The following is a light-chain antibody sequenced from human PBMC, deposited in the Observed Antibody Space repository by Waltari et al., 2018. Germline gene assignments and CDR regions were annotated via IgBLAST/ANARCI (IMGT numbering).Light chain of an antibody. Sequence: DIQMTQSPSSLSASIGDRVTLTCPASQDISNSCHWYHVKPGKAPKLLIYDASYLETGVPSRFSGSRSGTDFSFSISSLQPEDVGTYYCQQYETDPTFGGGTTVDIK. CDR3: QQYETDPT. J-gene: IGKJ4*01. CDR1: QDISNS. CDR2: DAS. V-gene: IGKV1-33*01.